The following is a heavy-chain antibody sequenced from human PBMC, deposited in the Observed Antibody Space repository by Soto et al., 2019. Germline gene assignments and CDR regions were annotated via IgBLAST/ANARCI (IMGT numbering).Heavy chain of an antibody. D-gene: IGHD6-19*01. Sequence: GASVKVSCKASGGTFSSYAISWVRQAPGQGLEWMGGIIPIFGTANYAQKFQGRVTITADESTSTAYMELRSLTSDDTAVYYCARDGFSSGWYVHWGQGTLVTVSS. CDR2: IIPIFGTA. V-gene: IGHV1-69*13. CDR1: GGTFSSYA. J-gene: IGHJ5*02. CDR3: ARDGFSSGWYVH.